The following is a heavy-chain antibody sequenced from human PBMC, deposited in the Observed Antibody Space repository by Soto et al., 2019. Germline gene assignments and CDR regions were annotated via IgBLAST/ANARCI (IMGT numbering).Heavy chain of an antibody. V-gene: IGHV1-58*01. Sequence: GASVKVSCKASGFTFTSSAVQWVRQARGQRLEWIGWIVVGSGNTNYAQKFQERVTITRDMSTSTAYMELSSLRSEDTAVYYCAAVTTGYLYYYYGMDVWGQGTTVTAP. D-gene: IGHD3-9*01. J-gene: IGHJ6*02. CDR1: GFTFTSSA. CDR2: IVVGSGNT. CDR3: AAVTTGYLYYYYGMDV.